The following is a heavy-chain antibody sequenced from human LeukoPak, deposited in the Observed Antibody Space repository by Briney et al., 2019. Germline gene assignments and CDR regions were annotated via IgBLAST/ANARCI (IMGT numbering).Heavy chain of an antibody. CDR3: ARGRDLYDSCGYYSETTTYYYYYYMDV. J-gene: IGHJ6*03. CDR2: IYSGGST. D-gene: IGHD3-22*01. CDR1: GFTVSSNY. Sequence: GGSLRLSCAASGFTVSSNYMSWVRQAPGKGLEWVSVIYSGGSTYYADSVKGRFTISRDNSKNTLYLQMNSLRAEDTAVYYCARGRDLYDSCGYYSETTTYYYYYYMDVWGKGTTVTVSS. V-gene: IGHV3-53*01.